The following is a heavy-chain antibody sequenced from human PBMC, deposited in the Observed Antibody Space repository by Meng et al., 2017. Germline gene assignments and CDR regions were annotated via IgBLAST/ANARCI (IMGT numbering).Heavy chain of an antibody. D-gene: IGHD3-22*01. CDR2: IYYSGST. CDR1: GGFISSGGYS. CDR3: ARGPLITMIEV. Sequence: QLQPQESGSGLVKPSQTLSLPCAVSGGFISSGGYSWSWIRQPPGKGLEWIGYIYYSGSTYYNPSLKSRLTISVDTSKKQFSLKLTSVTAADTAVYYCARGPLITMIEVWGQGTLVTVSS. J-gene: IGHJ4*02. V-gene: IGHV4-30-2*05.